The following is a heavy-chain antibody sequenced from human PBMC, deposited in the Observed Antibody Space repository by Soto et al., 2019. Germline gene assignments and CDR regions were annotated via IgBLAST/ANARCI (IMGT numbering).Heavy chain of an antibody. CDR3: AKRASGYFGVVPNNG. J-gene: IGHJ4*02. Sequence: GGSLRLSCAASGFTFRSYAMSWVRQAPGTGLEWVSAISGSGGSTYYADSVKGRFTISRDNSKNTLYLQMNSLRAEDTAVYYCAKRASGYFGVVPNNGWGQGTLVTASS. D-gene: IGHD3-3*01. V-gene: IGHV3-23*01. CDR2: ISGSGGST. CDR1: GFTFRSYA.